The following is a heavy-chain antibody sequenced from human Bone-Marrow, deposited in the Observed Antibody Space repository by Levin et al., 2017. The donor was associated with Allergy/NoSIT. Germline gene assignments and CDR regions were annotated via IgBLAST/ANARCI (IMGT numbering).Heavy chain of an antibody. CDR2: ISGSGGNT. CDR1: GFTFSSYT. J-gene: IGHJ4*02. Sequence: TGGSLRLSCAASGFTFSSYTMSWVRQAPGKGLEWVSVISGSGGNTYYSDSVKGRFTISRDNSKNTLYLQMNSLRAEDTAVYYCAKDSGHPVRRPVLFDYWGQGTLVNVSS. D-gene: IGHD2-8*01. V-gene: IGHV3-23*01. CDR3: AKDSGHPVRRPVLFDY.